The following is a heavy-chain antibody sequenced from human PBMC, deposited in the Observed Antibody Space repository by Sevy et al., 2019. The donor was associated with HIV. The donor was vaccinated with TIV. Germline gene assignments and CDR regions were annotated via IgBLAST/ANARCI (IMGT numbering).Heavy chain of an antibody. CDR2: ISDSGGST. CDR1: GFTFSSYA. J-gene: IGHJ3*02. Sequence: GGSRRLSCAASGFTFSSYAMSWVRQAPGKGLEWVSGISDSGGSTYYADSVKGRFTISRDNSKNTLYLQMNSLRAEDTAVYYCAKDTCSSTSCYYQDAFDIWGQGTMVTVSS. D-gene: IGHD2-2*01. V-gene: IGHV3-23*01. CDR3: AKDTCSSTSCYYQDAFDI.